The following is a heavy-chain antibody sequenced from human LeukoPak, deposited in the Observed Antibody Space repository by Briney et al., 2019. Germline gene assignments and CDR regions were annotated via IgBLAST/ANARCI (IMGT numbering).Heavy chain of an antibody. J-gene: IGHJ5*02. CDR2: IYYSGST. Sequence: SETLSLTCTVSGASISSTSYYWIWIRQPPGKGLEWIGYIYYSGSTNYSPSLKSWLTISVDTSRNQFSLKLTSVTAADTAVYDCARSLIAISSKFDNWGRARLVTASS. V-gene: IGHV4-61*05. CDR3: ARSLIAISSKFDN. D-gene: IGHD2-21*01. CDR1: GASISSTSYY.